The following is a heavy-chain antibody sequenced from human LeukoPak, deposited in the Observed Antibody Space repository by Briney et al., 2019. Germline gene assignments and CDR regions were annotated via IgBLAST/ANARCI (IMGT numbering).Heavy chain of an antibody. CDR2: SSGSGGST. J-gene: IGHJ4*02. CDR3: AKGGSLFCGGDCYTFDY. CDR1: GCTFSSYA. Sequence: SAGSLRLTCAVSGCTFSSYAMCWVWQAQGKGMGLVWASSGSGGSTYYADSVMGRLTIIRVNSKNTLYLQMMSLRAEATAEYSCAKGGSLFCGGDCYTFDYWGQGTLVTVSS. V-gene: IGHV3-23*01. D-gene: IGHD2-21*01.